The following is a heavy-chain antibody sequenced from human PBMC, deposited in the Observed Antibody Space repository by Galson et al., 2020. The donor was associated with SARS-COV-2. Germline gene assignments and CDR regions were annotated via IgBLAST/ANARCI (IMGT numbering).Heavy chain of an antibody. D-gene: IGHD2-15*01. CDR2: IIPVSDTT. CDR1: GGTFSSDV. V-gene: IGHV1-69*06. CDR3: ARQVVAATPGHLDYWGQGTQVTVSPDV. J-gene: IGHJ6*02. Sequence: SVKVSCKASGGTFSSDVISWVRQAPGQGFEWVGGIIPVSDTTDYAQQLQGRVTVIADKSTSTVYLELRRLRFEDTAVYYCARQVVAATPGHLDYWGQGTQVTVSPDVWGQGTTVTVSS.